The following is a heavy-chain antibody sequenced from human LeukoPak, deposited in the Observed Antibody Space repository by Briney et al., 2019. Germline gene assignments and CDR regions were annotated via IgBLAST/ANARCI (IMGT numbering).Heavy chain of an antibody. CDR1: GFTFSSYS. V-gene: IGHV3-23*01. J-gene: IGHJ4*02. Sequence: GGSLRLSCAASGFTFSSYSMNWVRQAPGKGLEWVSAISGSGGSTYYADSVKGRFTISRDNSKNTLYLQMNSLRAEDTAVYYCAKDRPAVAVAGTAAFDYWGQGTLVTVSS. D-gene: IGHD6-19*01. CDR3: AKDRPAVAVAGTAAFDY. CDR2: ISGSGGST.